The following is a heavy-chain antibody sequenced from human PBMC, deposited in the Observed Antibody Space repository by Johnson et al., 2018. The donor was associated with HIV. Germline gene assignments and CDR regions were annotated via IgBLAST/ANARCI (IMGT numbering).Heavy chain of an antibody. J-gene: IGHJ3*02. CDR3: AKDYAVRMRANAFDI. CDR2: IRYDGSNK. Sequence: QVQLVESVGGVVQPGGSLRLSCAASGFTFSSYGMHWVRQAPGKGLEWVAFIRYDGSNKYYADSVKGRFTISRDNSKNTLYLQMNSLRAEDTAVYYCAKDYAVRMRANAFDIWGQGTMVTVSS. CDR1: GFTFSSYG. D-gene: IGHD6-19*01. V-gene: IGHV3-30*02.